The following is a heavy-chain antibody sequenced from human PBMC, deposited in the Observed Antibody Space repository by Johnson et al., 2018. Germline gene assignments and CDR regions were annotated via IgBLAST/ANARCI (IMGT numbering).Heavy chain of an antibody. Sequence: EVQLLEAGGGLVQPGRSLRLSCAASGFTFDDYAMHWVRQAPGKGLEWVSGISWNSGSIGYADAVKGRLTIHRDNDKNSLYLQINSLRAVETALYYCGMGGSEYSSSRPPFYYYYAMDCWGQGTTVTVSS. D-gene: IGHD6-6*01. CDR2: ISWNSGSI. CDR1: GFTFDDYA. CDR3: GMGGSEYSSSRPPFYYYYAMDC. V-gene: IGHV3-9*01. J-gene: IGHJ6*02.